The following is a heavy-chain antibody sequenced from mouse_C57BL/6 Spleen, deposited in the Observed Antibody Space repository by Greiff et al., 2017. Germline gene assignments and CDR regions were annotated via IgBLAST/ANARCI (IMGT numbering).Heavy chain of an antibody. CDR1: GYAFSSSW. CDR3: ARDYGSSAPVYFDV. Sequence: VQLQQSGPELVKPGASVKISCKASGYAFSSSWMNWVKQRPGKGLEWIGRIYPGNGDTNYNGKFKGKDTLTADKSSSTAYLQLSSLTSEDSAVYFWARDYGSSAPVYFDVWGTGTTVTVSS. J-gene: IGHJ1*03. V-gene: IGHV1-82*01. D-gene: IGHD1-1*01. CDR2: IYPGNGDT.